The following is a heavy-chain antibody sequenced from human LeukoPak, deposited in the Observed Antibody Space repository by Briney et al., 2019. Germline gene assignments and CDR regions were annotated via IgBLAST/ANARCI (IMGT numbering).Heavy chain of an antibody. CDR3: ARYPVPAAAWYFDY. D-gene: IGHD2-2*01. J-gene: IGHJ4*02. CDR2: IWYDGSNK. Sequence: GRSLRLSCAASGFTFSSYGMHWVRQAPGKGLEWVAVIWYDGSNKYYADSVKGRFTISRDNSKNTLYLQMNSLRAEDTAVYYCARYPVPAAAWYFDYWGQRTLVTVSS. V-gene: IGHV3-33*01. CDR1: GFTFSSYG.